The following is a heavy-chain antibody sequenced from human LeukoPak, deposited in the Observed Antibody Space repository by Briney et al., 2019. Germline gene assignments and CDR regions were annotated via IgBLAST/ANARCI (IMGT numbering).Heavy chain of an antibody. CDR1: GFTFSSYG. V-gene: IGHV3-7*01. D-gene: IGHD5-18*01. J-gene: IGHJ4*02. CDR2: IKQDGSET. CDR3: ARGGSGYSYGKIDS. Sequence: GGSLRLSCAASGFTFSSYGMHWVRQAPGKGLEWVANIKQDGSETYCVDSVKGRFTISRDNAKNSLYLQMNSLRDEDTAVYYCARGGSGYSYGKIDSWGQGILVTVSS.